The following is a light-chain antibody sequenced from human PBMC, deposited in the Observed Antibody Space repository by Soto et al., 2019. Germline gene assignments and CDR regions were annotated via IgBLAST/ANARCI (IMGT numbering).Light chain of an antibody. V-gene: IGLV2-23*01. CDR2: EGS. J-gene: IGLJ3*02. CDR3: CSYAASSALWV. CDR1: NSDVGTYEL. Sequence: QSALTQPASVSGSPGQSITISCTGTNSDVGTYELVSWYQQHQGRAPKLMIYEGSKRPSGVSNRFSGSKSGDTASLTISGLQAEDEANYYCCSYAASSALWVFGGGTKLTVL.